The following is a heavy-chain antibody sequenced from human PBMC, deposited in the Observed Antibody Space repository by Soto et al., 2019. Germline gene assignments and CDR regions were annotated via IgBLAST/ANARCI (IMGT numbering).Heavy chain of an antibody. D-gene: IGHD5-12*01. CDR2: INHCGST. J-gene: IGHJ4*02. CDR1: GGSFSGYY. CDR3: ARGVAADY. Sequence: QVQLQQWGAGLLKPSETLSLTCAVYGGSFSGYYWSWIRQPPGKGLEWIGEINHCGSTNYNPSLKSRVTTSVDTATNQFSLKLSSVTAAGTAVYCCARGVAADYWGQGTLVTVSS. V-gene: IGHV4-34*01.